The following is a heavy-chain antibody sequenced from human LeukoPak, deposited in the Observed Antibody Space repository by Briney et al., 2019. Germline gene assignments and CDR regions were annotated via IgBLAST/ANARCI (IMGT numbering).Heavy chain of an antibody. CDR1: GESFSGYY. J-gene: IGHJ6*03. CDR3: ARAPRYYYYYMDV. Sequence: SETLSLTCAVYGESFSGYYWSWIRQPPGKGLEWIGEINHSGSTNYNPSLKSRVTISVDTTKNQFSLKQSSVTAADTAVYYCARAPRYYYYYMDVWGKGTTVTVSS. V-gene: IGHV4-34*01. CDR2: INHSGST.